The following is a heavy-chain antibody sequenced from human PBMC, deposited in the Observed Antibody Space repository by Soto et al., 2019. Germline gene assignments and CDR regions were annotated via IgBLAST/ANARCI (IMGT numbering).Heavy chain of an antibody. CDR2: ISAYNRNT. CDR3: APYLCGYCGTDCYPLYV. D-gene: IGHD2-21*02. Sequence: GASVKVSCKASGYTFSNYGITWVRQAPGQGLEWMGWISAYNRNTNYAQKFEDRVTMTTDTSTGTAYMELRSLRSDDTAVYYCAPYLCGYCGTDCYPLYVWGQGTTVS. V-gene: IGHV1-18*04. J-gene: IGHJ6*02. CDR1: GYTFSNYG.